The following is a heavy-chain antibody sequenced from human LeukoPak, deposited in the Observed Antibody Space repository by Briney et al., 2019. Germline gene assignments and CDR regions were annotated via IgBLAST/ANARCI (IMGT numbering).Heavy chain of an antibody. CDR3: ARAGWDYDILTGYFDY. V-gene: IGHV1-46*01. Sequence: ASVKVSCKASGYTFTSYYMHWVRQAPGQGLEWMGIINPSGGSTSYAQKFQGRVTMTRDTSTSTVYMELSSLRSEDTAVYYCARAGWDYDILTGYFDYWGRGTLVTVSS. CDR1: GYTFTSYY. D-gene: IGHD3-9*01. CDR2: INPSGGST. J-gene: IGHJ4*02.